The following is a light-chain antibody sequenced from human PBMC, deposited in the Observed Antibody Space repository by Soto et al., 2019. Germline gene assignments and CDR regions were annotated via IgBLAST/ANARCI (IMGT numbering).Light chain of an antibody. J-gene: IGLJ1*01. CDR3: CSYAGSSFYV. CDR2: EVS. V-gene: IGLV2-23*02. CDR1: SSDVGSYNL. Sequence: QSALTQPASVSGSPGQSITISCTGTSSDVGSYNLVSWYQQHPGKAPKLMIYEVSKRPSGVSNRFSGSKSGNTASLTISGLQAEDEAAYYCCSYAGSSFYVFGTGTKLTV.